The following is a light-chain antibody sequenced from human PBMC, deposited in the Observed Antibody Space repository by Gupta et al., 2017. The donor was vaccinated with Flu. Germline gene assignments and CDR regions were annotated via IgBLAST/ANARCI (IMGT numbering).Light chain of an antibody. CDR1: QSVSSN. V-gene: IGKV3-15*01. CDR2: DAS. Sequence: EIVMTQSPATLSVSLGERATLSCRASQSVSSNLAGYQQKPGQAPRLLIYDASTRATAIPARFSGRASGTEFTLTISSLQSEDFAVYYCQQYDNWPPYTFGQGTKLEIK. CDR3: QQYDNWPPYT. J-gene: IGKJ2*01.